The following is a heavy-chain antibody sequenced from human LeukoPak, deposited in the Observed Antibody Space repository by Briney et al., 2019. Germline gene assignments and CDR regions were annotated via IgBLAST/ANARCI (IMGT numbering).Heavy chain of an antibody. D-gene: IGHD1-1*01. V-gene: IGHV3-11*01. CDR1: GFTFSDYY. J-gene: IGHJ4*02. CDR2: ISSSGSTI. Sequence: GGSLRLSCAASGFTFSDYYMSWIRQAPGKGLEWVSYISSSGSTIYYADSVKGRFTISRDNAKNSLYLQMNSLRAEDTAAYYCARALNWNPQVIDYWGQGTLVTVSS. CDR3: ARALNWNPQVIDY.